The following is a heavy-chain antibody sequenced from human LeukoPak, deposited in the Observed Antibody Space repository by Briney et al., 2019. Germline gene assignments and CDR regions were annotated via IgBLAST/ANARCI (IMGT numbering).Heavy chain of an antibody. CDR2: IDWDDDK. Sequence: VSGPALVKPTQTLTLTCTFSGFSLSTSGMCVSWIRQLPGKALEWLARIDWDDDKYYSTSLKTRLTISKDTSKNQVVLKMTNMDPVDKATYYWARVRPGGGAFDIWGQGTMVTVSS. V-gene: IGHV2-70*11. CDR3: ARVRPGGGAFDI. J-gene: IGHJ3*02. D-gene: IGHD3-16*01. CDR1: GFSLSTSGMC.